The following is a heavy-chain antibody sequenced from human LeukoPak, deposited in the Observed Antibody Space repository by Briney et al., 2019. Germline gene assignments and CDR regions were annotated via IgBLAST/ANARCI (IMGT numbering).Heavy chain of an antibody. CDR2: ISYDGHNE. J-gene: IGHJ5*02. Sequence: GGSLRLSCAASGFTFSGYGMHWVRQAPGKGLEWVAVISYDGHNEYYADSVKGRFTISRDNSKNTVYLQMNSLRAEDTAVYYCATDGSDPWGQGTLVTVSS. V-gene: IGHV3-30*03. CDR3: ATDGSDP. CDR1: GFTFSGYG.